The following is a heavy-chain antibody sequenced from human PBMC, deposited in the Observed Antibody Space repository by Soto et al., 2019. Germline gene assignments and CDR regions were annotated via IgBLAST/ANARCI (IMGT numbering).Heavy chain of an antibody. CDR1: GYTLNIYV. CDR3: ARGPSTGTPSPLVWFDP. D-gene: IGHD1-1*01. Sequence: GSVKVSSKASGYTLNIYVINLVRQAPGQRLECMGWINAGNGNTKYSQQFQGRVTITRDTSASTAYMELSSLRPEDTAVYSCARGPSTGTPSPLVWFDPWGQGTLVTVSS. J-gene: IGHJ5*02. CDR2: INAGNGNT. V-gene: IGHV1-3*01.